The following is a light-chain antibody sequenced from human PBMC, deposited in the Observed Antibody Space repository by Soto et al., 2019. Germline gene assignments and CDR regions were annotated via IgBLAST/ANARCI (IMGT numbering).Light chain of an antibody. CDR2: KAS. V-gene: IGKV1-5*03. J-gene: IGKJ4*01. CDR1: QSISSW. CDR3: QKYNSPPLT. Sequence: DIQMTQSPSTLSASVGDRVTITCRASQSISSWLAWYQQKPGKAPKLLIYKASSLESGVPSRFSGSGSGTEFTIKISSMQPEDVETYYCQKYNSPPLTFGGGTKVDI.